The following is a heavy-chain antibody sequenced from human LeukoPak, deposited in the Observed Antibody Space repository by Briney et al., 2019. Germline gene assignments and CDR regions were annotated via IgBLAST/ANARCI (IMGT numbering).Heavy chain of an antibody. Sequence: ASVKVSCRASGYTFTGYYMHWVRQAPGQGLEWMGWINPNSGGTNYAQKFQGRVTMTRDTPISTAYMELSRLRSDDTAVYYCARELKSRGFWRRAIGAFDIWGQGTMVTVSS. J-gene: IGHJ3*02. CDR3: ARELKSRGFWRRAIGAFDI. CDR2: INPNSGGT. D-gene: IGHD3-3*01. V-gene: IGHV1-2*02. CDR1: GYTFTGYY.